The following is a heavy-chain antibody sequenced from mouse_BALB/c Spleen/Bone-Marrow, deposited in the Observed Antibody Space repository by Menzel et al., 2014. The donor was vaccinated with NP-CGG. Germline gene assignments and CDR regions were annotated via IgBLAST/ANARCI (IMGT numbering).Heavy chain of an antibody. D-gene: IGHD1-1*01. Sequence: EVKLLESGPELVKPGASVKMSCKASGYTFTSYVLHWVKQKPGQGLEWIGYINPYNDGSKYNEKLKGKATLTSDKSSSTACMELSSLTSEDSAVYYCARTTVVDIYWYFDVWGAGTTVTVSS. V-gene: IGHV1-14*01. CDR2: INPYNDGS. CDR1: GYTFTSYV. J-gene: IGHJ1*01. CDR3: ARTTVVDIYWYFDV.